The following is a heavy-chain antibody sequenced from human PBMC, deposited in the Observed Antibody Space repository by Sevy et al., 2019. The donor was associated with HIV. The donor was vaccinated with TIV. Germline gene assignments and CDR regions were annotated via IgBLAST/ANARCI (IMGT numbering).Heavy chain of an antibody. J-gene: IGHJ5*01. V-gene: IGHV3-23*01. CDR3: AKDRIDMSFYGSNWFDF. CDR2: IRGSGQSS. D-gene: IGHD3-10*01. Sequence: GGSLRLSCAASGFTFTSYAMYWVRQAPGKGLEWVAAIRGSGQSSFYADSVKGRFTVSRDRSKNTLFLQMDSLRVEDTALYYCAKDRIDMSFYGSNWFDFWGQGTPVTVS. CDR1: GFTFTSYA.